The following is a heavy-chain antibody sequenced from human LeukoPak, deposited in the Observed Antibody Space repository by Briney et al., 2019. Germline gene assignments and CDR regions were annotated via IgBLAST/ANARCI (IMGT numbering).Heavy chain of an antibody. CDR2: INPNSGGT. D-gene: IGHD3-22*01. J-gene: IGHJ3*02. V-gene: IGHV1-2*02. CDR3: ARGGDSSGYYDDAFDI. CDR1: GYTFTGYY. Sequence: GASVKVSCKASGYTFTGYYMHWVRQAPGQGLEWMGWINPNSGGTNYAQKFQGRVTMTRDTSISTAYMELSRLRSDDTAVYYCARGGDSSGYYDDAFDIWGQGTMVTVSS.